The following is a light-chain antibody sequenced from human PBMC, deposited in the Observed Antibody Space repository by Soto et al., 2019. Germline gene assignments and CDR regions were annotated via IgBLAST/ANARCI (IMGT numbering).Light chain of an antibody. CDR2: DAS. Sequence: EVLLTQSPATLSLSRGDRATLSCRASQSVNNFLAWYQQKPGQTPRLLIYDASKRATGIPGRFSGSGSGTDFTLTISSLEPEDFAVYYCQQRSNWPPEFTFGQGTRLEIK. V-gene: IGKV3-11*01. CDR1: QSVNNF. CDR3: QQRSNWPPEFT. J-gene: IGKJ5*01.